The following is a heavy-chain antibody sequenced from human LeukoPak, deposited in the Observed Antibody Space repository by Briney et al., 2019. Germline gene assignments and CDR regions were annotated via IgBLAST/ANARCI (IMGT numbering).Heavy chain of an antibody. V-gene: IGHV4-34*01. D-gene: IGHD3-22*01. Sequence: SETLSLTCAVYGGSFSGYYWSWIRQPPGKGLEWIGEINHSGSTNYNPSLKSRVTISIDTSKNQFSLKLSSVTAADTAVYYCAIYRRGGYHHWGQGTLVTVSS. J-gene: IGHJ4*02. CDR2: INHSGST. CDR3: AIYRRGGYHH. CDR1: GGSFSGYY.